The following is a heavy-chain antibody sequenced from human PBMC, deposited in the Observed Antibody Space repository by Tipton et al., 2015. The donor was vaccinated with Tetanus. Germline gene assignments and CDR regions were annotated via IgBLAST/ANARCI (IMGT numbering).Heavy chain of an antibody. CDR3: AREADCRGGSCFSGDFDN. D-gene: IGHD2-15*01. Sequence: SLRLSCAASGFIFSSYGIHWVRQAPGKGLEWVAVSWYDGTDKYYADSVKGRFTISRDNSKNTLYLQMNSLRAGDPAVYYCAREADCRGGSCFSGDFDNWGQGTKVTVSS. V-gene: IGHV3-33*01. CDR2: SWYDGTDK. J-gene: IGHJ4*02. CDR1: GFIFSSYG.